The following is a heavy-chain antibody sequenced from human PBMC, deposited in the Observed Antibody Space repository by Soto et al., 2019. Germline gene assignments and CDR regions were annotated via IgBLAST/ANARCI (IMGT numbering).Heavy chain of an antibody. CDR1: GYTFTSYG. V-gene: IGHV1-18*01. CDR3: ARGRTRTYYYDSSGYYYSYFQH. Sequence: ASVKVSCKASGYTFTSYGISWVRQAPGQGLEWMGWISAYNGNTNYAQKLKSRVTISVDTSKNQFSLKLSSVTAADTAVYYCARGRTRTYYYDSSGYYYSYFQHWGQGTLVTVSS. D-gene: IGHD3-22*01. J-gene: IGHJ1*01. CDR2: ISAYNGNT.